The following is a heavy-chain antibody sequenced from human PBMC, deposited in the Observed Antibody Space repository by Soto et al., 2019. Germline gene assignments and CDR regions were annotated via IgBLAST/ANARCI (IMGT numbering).Heavy chain of an antibody. CDR3: ARVERGTATTVVDAFDI. CDR1: GGSVSSGSYY. J-gene: IGHJ3*02. D-gene: IGHD1-1*01. CDR2: MSHSGGT. V-gene: IGHV4-34*01. Sequence: QVQLQQWGAGLLKPSETLSLTCAVYGGSVSSGSYYWSWIRQPPGKGLEWIGEMSHSGGTHLNPALKSRVTISVDPSKHQFSLKMSFVTAAGTALYYCARVERGTATTVVDAFDIWGPGTMVTVSS.